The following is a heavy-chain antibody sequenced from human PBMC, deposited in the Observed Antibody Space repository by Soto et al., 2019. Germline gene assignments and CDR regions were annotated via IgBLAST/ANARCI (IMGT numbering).Heavy chain of an antibody. V-gene: IGHV3-21*06. D-gene: IGHD6-6*01. CDR1: RFTFSSYT. J-gene: IGHJ6*02. Sequence: EVQLVESGGGLVKPGGSRRLSCAASRFTFSSYTMNWVRQAPGKGLEWVSSISSSGNYIYYADSVRGRFTISRDNAKNSLYLQMNSLRAEDTAVYYCARKGAARPVGAGGSEYYYCYGMDVWGQGTTVTVSS. CDR3: ARKGAARPVGAGGSEYYYCYGMDV. CDR2: ISSSGNYI.